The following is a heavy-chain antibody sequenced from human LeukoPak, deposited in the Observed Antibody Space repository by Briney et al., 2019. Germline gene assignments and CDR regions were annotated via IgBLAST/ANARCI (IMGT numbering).Heavy chain of an antibody. V-gene: IGHV3-9*01. Sequence: GGSLRLSCAASGFTFDDYAMHWVRQAPGKGLEWVSGISWNSGSIGYADSVKGRFTISRDNAKNSLYLQMNSLRAEDTALYYCAKDIYGVGVAAGTGFDYWGQGTLVTVSS. D-gene: IGHD6-13*01. J-gene: IGHJ4*02. CDR3: AKDIYGVGVAAGTGFDY. CDR1: GFTFDDYA. CDR2: ISWNSGSI.